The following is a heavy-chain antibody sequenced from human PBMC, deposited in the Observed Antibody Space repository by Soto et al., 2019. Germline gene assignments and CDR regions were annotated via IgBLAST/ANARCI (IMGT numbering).Heavy chain of an antibody. Sequence: PGESLTISCKGSGYSFSSYWIGWVRQMPGKGLEWMGIIYPGDSDTRYSPSFQGRVTLSADKSLSTAYLQWSSLKASDTAMYYCARHDRWKPGLGGVTTTSDYYYYGMDVWGQGTTVTVSS. CDR2: IYPGDSDT. CDR3: ARHDRWKPGLGGVTTTSDYYYYGMDV. J-gene: IGHJ6*02. CDR1: GYSFSSYW. V-gene: IGHV5-51*01. D-gene: IGHD3-16*01.